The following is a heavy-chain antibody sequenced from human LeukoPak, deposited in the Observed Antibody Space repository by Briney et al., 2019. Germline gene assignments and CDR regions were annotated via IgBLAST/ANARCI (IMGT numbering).Heavy chain of an antibody. CDR1: GYSFTSYW. CDR2: IDPSDSYT. CDR3: ARQRVEGWRWELLWDYAFDI. D-gene: IGHD1-26*01. V-gene: IGHV5-10-1*01. J-gene: IGHJ3*02. Sequence: GESLKISCKGSGYSFTSYWISWVRQMPGKGLEWMGRIDPSDSYTNYSPSFQGHVTISADKSISTAYLQWSSLKASDTAMYYCARQRVEGWRWELLWDYAFDIWGQGTMVTVSS.